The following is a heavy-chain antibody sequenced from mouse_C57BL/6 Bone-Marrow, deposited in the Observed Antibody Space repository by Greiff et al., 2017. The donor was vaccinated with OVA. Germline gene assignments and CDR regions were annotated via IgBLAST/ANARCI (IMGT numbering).Heavy chain of an antibody. V-gene: IGHV14-4*01. D-gene: IGHD1-1*01. J-gene: IGHJ2*01. CDR1: GFNIKDDY. CDR2: IDPENGDT. Sequence: EVQLKESGAELVRPGASVKLSCTASGFNIKDDYMHWVKQRPEQGLEWIGWIDPENGDTEYASKFQGKATITADTSSNTAYLQLSSLTSEDTAVYYCTTFYGSSYNYFDYWGQGTTLTVSS. CDR3: TTFYGSSYNYFDY.